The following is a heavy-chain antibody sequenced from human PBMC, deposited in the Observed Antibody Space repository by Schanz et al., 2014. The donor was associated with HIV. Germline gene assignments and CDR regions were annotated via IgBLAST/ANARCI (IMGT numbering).Heavy chain of an antibody. V-gene: IGHV1-69*01. D-gene: IGHD3-3*02. CDR3: ARAAFSSEYYYGMDV. CDR2: MIPSFRLR. J-gene: IGHJ6*02. Sequence: QVQLVQSGAEVKKTGSPVKVSCKASGGTFSSYAISWVRQAPGQGLEWMGGMIPSFRLRTYAQKFQGRVTIIADESTSTAYMELSSLRSADTAVYFCARAAFSSEYYYGMDVWGQGTTVTVSS. CDR1: GGTFSSYA.